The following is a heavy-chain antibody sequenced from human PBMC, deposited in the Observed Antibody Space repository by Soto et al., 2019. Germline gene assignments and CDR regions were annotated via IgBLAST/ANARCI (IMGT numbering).Heavy chain of an antibody. CDR3: ARARADYYGSENYYKGGFYYFDH. CDR2: FFIGGNT. D-gene: IGHD3-10*01. Sequence: SETLSLTLAFAGGNISSSTYYWGWKRQPPGKGLEGISSFFIGGNTYYNPSLKSRVTISVDTSKNQFSLRLTSVAAADTAVYYCARARADYYGSENYYKGGFYYFDHWGQGTLVTVSS. CDR1: GGNISSSTYY. V-gene: IGHV4-39*01. J-gene: IGHJ4*02.